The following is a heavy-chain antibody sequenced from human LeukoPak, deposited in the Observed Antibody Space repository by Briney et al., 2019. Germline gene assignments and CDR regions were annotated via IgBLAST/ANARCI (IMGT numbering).Heavy chain of an antibody. J-gene: IGHJ4*02. CDR1: GFTFNYYG. V-gene: IGHV3-15*01. CDR3: TTDPQY. Sequence: PGRSLRLSCAASGFTFNYYGIHWVRQAPGKGLEWVGRIKSKTDGGTTDYAAPVKGGFTISRDDSKNTLYLQMNSLKTEDTAVYYCTTDPQYWGQGTLVTVSS. CDR2: IKSKTDGGTT.